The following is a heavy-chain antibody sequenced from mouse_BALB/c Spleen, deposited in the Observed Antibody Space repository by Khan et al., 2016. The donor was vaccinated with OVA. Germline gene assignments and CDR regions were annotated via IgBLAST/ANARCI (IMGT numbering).Heavy chain of an antibody. V-gene: IGHV2-6-1*01. CDR3: ARQPYYHYNIMDY. J-gene: IGHJ4*01. D-gene: IGHD2-10*01. Sequence: QVQLKESGPGLVAPSQCLSITCTISGFSLTNYGVHWVRQPPGKGLEWLVVIWNDGNTAYNSALKSRRTISKDNSKSQVFLKMNSLQTDDTAMYFCARQPYYHYNIMDYWGQGTSVTVSS. CDR2: IWNDGNT. CDR1: GFSLTNYG.